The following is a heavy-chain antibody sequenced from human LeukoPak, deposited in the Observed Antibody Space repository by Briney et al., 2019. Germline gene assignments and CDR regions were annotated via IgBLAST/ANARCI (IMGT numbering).Heavy chain of an antibody. Sequence: SVKVSCKASGGTFSTYAINWVRQAPGHGLEWMGRIIPIFSTPTYAQKFQGRVSITTDESTSTAYMELMSLTSEDTAVYYCARIEGDYWVFVYWGQGTLVTVSS. J-gene: IGHJ4*02. CDR1: GGTFSTYA. CDR2: IIPIFSTP. V-gene: IGHV1-69*05. D-gene: IGHD4-17*01. CDR3: ARIEGDYWVFVY.